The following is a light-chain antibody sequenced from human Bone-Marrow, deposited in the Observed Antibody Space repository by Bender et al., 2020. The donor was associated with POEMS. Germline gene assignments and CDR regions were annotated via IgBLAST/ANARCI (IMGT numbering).Light chain of an antibody. Sequence: QSALTQPASVSGSPGQSVTISCTGTNSDIGTYNYVSWYQQYPGKAPKLLIYDVTDRPSGVSNRFSGSKSGNTASLTISGLQAEDEADYYCSSYAGSSTVVFGGGTKVTVL. V-gene: IGLV2-14*01. CDR1: NSDIGTYNY. CDR2: DVT. J-gene: IGLJ3*02. CDR3: SSYAGSSTVV.